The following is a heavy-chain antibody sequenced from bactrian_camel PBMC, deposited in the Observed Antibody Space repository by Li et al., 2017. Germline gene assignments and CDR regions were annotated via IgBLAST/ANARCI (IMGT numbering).Heavy chain of an antibody. CDR2: ISIRYGFT. CDR1: SVVFSDNC. CDR3: AAAPHKPRWVRAFNDGVCGEYDY. Sequence: HVQLVESGGGSVEAGGSLRLSCATSSVVFSDNCFAWFRQIPGREREGVASISIRYGFTDYTDSVKGRFTISQDNAQNTVDLQMNSLKPDDTAMYYCAAAPHKPRWVRAFNDGVCGEYDYWGQGTQVTVS. J-gene: IGHJ4*01. D-gene: IGHD3*01. V-gene: IGHV3S61*01.